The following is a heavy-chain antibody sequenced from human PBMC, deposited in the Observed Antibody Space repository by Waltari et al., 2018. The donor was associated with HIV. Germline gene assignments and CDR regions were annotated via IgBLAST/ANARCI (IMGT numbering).Heavy chain of an antibody. CDR3: ALDTGRLVWAGPNWYDP. Sequence: VESGGALVQPGGSLSLPCEASVFPFADYALPWVRQLPGQGLEWVSGIAWNGAAPGYAASVQGRFTIYRDNVKKSLFLQMHSLREEDTALYYCALDTGRLVWAGPNWYDPRGQGTRVIVSS. V-gene: IGHV3-9*01. CDR1: VFPFADYA. CDR2: IAWNGAAP. D-gene: IGHD6-13*01. J-gene: IGHJ5*02.